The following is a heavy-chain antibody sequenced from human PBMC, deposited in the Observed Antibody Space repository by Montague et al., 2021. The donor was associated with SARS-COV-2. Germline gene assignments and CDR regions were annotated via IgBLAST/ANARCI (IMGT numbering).Heavy chain of an antibody. CDR2: IDPSGGRT. D-gene: IGHD3-10*01. Sequence: SLRLSCAVSVFTFSVYTMSWVRQAPGKGLEWVAGIDPSGGRTYYSESVKGRFTIFRDNSKNTLYLQMNSLRSEDAAIYYCVKDSVHYWGQGTLVTVSS. CDR1: VFTFSVYT. J-gene: IGHJ4*02. CDR3: VKDSVHY. V-gene: IGHV3-23*05.